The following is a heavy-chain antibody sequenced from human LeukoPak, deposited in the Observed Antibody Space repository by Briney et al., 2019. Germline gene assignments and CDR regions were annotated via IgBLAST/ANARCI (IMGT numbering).Heavy chain of an antibody. D-gene: IGHD1-26*01. J-gene: IGHJ4*02. V-gene: IGHV1-2*02. CDR1: GYTFTGYY. CDR2: INPNSGGT. CDR3: ARGLLGATRWAFGY. Sequence: ASVKVSCKASGYTFTGYYMHWVRQAPGQGLEWMGWINPNSGGTNYAQKFQGRVTMTRDTSISTAYMELSRLRSDDTAVYYYARGLLGATRWAFGYWGQGTLVTVSS.